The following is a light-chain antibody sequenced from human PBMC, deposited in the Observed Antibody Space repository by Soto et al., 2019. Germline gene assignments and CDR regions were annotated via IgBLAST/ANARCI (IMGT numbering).Light chain of an antibody. CDR3: QQYNNWPPWT. J-gene: IGKJ1*01. CDR2: AAS. V-gene: IGKV1D-8*02. Sequence: IWMTQSPSLLSASRVGRFTIRVLMSQGISSYLAWYQQKPGKAPKLLIYAASTLQSGVPSRFSGSGSGTDFTLTISSLQPEDFAVYYCQQYNNWPPWTFGQGTKVDIK. CDR1: QGISSY.